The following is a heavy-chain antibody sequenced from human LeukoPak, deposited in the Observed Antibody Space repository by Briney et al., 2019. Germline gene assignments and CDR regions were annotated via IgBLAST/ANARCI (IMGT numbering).Heavy chain of an antibody. D-gene: IGHD5-12*01. CDR1: GLTFDTLA. V-gene: IGHV3-23*01. CDR2: VRGSGTRT. J-gene: IGHJ4*02. Sequence: PGGSLRLSSAASGLTFDTLATRSVRRAPGKGLEWVSGVRGSGTRTDYADSVRGRFTISRDNSKHTLYLQMNSLRAEDTAIYYCAKTSRSNSNYDSPFDYWGQGTLVTVSS. CDR3: AKTSRSNSNYDSPFDY.